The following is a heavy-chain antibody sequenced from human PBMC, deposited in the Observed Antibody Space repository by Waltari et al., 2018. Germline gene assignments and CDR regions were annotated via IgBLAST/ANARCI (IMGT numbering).Heavy chain of an antibody. CDR3: AREVTAAPYYFDY. V-gene: IGHV4-38-2*02. J-gene: IGHJ4*02. CDR1: AYYISSGYS. CDR2: IFHSGTT. D-gene: IGHD6-13*01. Sequence: QVQLQESGPGLVKPSETMSLTCTVSAYYISSGYSWAWIRQPPGKGLEWLGTIFHSGTTYYNPSLGSRVTISVDTSKNQFSLNLRSVTAADTAVYYCAREVTAAPYYFDYWGQGTLVTVSS.